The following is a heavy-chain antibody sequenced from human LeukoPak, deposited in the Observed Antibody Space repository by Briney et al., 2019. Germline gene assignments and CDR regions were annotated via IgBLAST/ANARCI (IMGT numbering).Heavy chain of an antibody. J-gene: IGHJ3*02. V-gene: IGHV1-8*01. CDR2: MNPNSGNT. D-gene: IGHD1-26*01. Sequence: ASVKVSCKASGYTFTSYDINWVRQATGQGLEWMGWMNPNSGNTGYAQKFQGRVTMTRNTSISTAYMELSSLRSEDTAVYYCNARSGSYYSAFDIWGQGTMVTVSS. CDR1: GYTFTSYD. CDR3: NARSGSYYSAFDI.